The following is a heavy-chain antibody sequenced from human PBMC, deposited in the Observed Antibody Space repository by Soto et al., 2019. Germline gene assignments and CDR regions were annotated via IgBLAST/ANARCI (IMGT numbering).Heavy chain of an antibody. V-gene: IGHV1-69*06. CDR1: GGTFSSYA. Sequence: SVKVSCKASGGTFSSYAISWVRQTPGQGLEWMGGIIPIFGTANYAQKFQGRVTITADKSTSTAYMELSSLRSDDTAVYYCAREPGYDYGRGWYLDYWGQGTLVTVSS. CDR3: AREPGYDYGRGWYLDY. J-gene: IGHJ4*02. D-gene: IGHD5-12*01. CDR2: IIPIFGTA.